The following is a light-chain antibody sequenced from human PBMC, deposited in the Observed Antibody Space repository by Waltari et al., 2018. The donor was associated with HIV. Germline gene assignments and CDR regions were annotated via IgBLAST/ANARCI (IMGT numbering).Light chain of an antibody. J-gene: IGLJ1*01. CDR1: ISNIGSNT. CDR3: AAWDDSLNVYI. V-gene: IGLV1-44*01. CDR2: SNN. Sequence: QSVLTQPPSASGTPGQRVTISCSGSISNIGSNTVNWYQQLPGAAPRLLMYSNNQRPSGVPDRFSGSKSGTSASLAISGLQSEDEADYYCAAWDDSLNVYIFGTGTKVTVL.